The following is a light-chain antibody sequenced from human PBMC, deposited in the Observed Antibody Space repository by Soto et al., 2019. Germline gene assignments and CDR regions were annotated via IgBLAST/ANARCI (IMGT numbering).Light chain of an antibody. J-gene: IGKJ2*01. V-gene: IGKV2-28*01. CDR1: QSLLHSNGYNY. Sequence: DIVMTQSPLSLPVTPGEPASISCRSSQSLLHSNGYNYLDWYLQKPGQSPQLLIYLGSNRASGVPDRFCGSGSGTDFTLKINRVEAEDVGVYYCMQALQTPPYTFGQGTKLEIK. CDR2: LGS. CDR3: MQALQTPPYT.